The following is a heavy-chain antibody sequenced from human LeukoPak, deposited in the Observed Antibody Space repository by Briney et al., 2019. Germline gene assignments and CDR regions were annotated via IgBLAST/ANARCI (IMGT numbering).Heavy chain of an antibody. CDR1: GYTFTGYY. CDR2: INPNSAGT. V-gene: IGHV1-2*02. J-gene: IGHJ4*02. Sequence: ASVKVSCKASGYTFTGYYVHWVRQAPGQGLEWMGWINPNSAGTQYAQKFQGRVTMTRDTSSGTACMELSRLKSDDTAVYYCATYSGPLGYWGQGTLVTVSS. D-gene: IGHD4-11*01. CDR3: ATYSGPLGY.